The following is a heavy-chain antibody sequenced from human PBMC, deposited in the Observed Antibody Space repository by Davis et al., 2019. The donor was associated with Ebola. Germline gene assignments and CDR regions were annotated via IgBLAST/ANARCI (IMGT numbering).Heavy chain of an antibody. CDR3: ARTRYSSSGFDP. CDR1: GGTFSSYA. D-gene: IGHD6-6*01. Sequence: SVKVSCKASGGTFSSYAISWVRQAPGQGLEWMGRIIPIFGTANYAQKFQGSVTITADEPTSTAYMELSSLRSEDTAVYYCARTRYSSSGFDPWGQGTLVTVSS. J-gene: IGHJ5*02. V-gene: IGHV1-69*13. CDR2: IIPIFGTA.